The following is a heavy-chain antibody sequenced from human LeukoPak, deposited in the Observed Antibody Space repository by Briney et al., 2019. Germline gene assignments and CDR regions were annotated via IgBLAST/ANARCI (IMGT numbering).Heavy chain of an antibody. V-gene: IGHV3-66*01. Sequence: GGSLRLSCAASGFTVSSKYMSWVRQAPGKGLEWLSVIYNSGGTYYADSVEGRFTISRDNSKNTLYLQMNSLRVEDTAVYFCARDCSASSSDYYPLGYWGQGTLVTVSS. CDR1: GFTVSSKY. CDR2: IYNSGGT. D-gene: IGHD3-22*01. CDR3: ARDCSASSSDYYPLGY. J-gene: IGHJ4*02.